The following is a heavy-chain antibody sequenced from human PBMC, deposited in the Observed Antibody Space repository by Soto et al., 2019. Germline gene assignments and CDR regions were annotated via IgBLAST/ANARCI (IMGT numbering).Heavy chain of an antibody. D-gene: IGHD3-3*01. CDR3: NRGSEYDFWSGYL. V-gene: IGHV1-69*06. J-gene: IGHJ4*02. CDR1: GGTSTRYA. Sequence: QERLVQSGAEVRKPGSSVKVSCKVTGGTSTRYAINWVRQAPGQGLEWMGGIVPMFGTSKYAQKFQGRVTIYAGTSTDIAYMELRSLRSEDTAVYYCNRGSEYDFWSGYLWGQGTLVSVSS. CDR2: IVPMFGTS.